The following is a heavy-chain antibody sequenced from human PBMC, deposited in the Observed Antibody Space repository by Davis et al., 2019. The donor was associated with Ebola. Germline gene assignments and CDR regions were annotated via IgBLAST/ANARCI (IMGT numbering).Heavy chain of an antibody. CDR3: ARDFRITIFGVVITHRYMDV. V-gene: IGHV3-30-3*01. CDR2: ISYDGSNK. J-gene: IGHJ6*03. Sequence: GGSLRLSCAASGFTFSSYAMHWVRQAPGKGLEWVAVISYDGSNKYYADSVKGRFTISRDNSKNTLYLQMNSLRAEDTAVYYCARDFRITIFGVVITHRYMDVWGKGTTVTVSS. D-gene: IGHD3-3*01. CDR1: GFTFSSYA.